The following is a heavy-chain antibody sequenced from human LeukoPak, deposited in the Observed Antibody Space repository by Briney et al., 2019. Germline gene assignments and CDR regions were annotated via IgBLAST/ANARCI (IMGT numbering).Heavy chain of an antibody. J-gene: IGHJ1*01. CDR3: TTDSKYYYDSSGYYYDAEYFQH. D-gene: IGHD3-22*01. Sequence: GGSLRLSSAASGFTFSNAWMSWVRQAPGKGLEWVGRIKSKTDGGTTDYAAPVKGRFTISRDDSKNTLYLQMNSLKTEDTAVYYCTTDSKYYYDSSGYYYDAEYFQHWGQGTLVTVSS. CDR1: GFTFSNAW. CDR2: IKSKTDGGTT. V-gene: IGHV3-15*01.